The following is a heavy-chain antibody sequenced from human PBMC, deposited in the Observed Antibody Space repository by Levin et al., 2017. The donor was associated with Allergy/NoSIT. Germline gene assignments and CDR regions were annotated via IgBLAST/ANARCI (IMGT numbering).Heavy chain of an antibody. CDR2: INSDWGSA. CDR1: GFTFSNYW. V-gene: IGHV3-74*01. D-gene: IGHD5-18*01. Sequence: QPGGSLRLSCAASGFTFSNYWMHWVRQVPRKGLVWVARINSDWGSAYYADFVKGRFTVPRDNPKDTLYLQMHSLRGVATALYYCARDVAGLWLLSGWFDAWGQGTLVTVSS. CDR3: ARDVAGLWLLSGWFDA. J-gene: IGHJ5*02.